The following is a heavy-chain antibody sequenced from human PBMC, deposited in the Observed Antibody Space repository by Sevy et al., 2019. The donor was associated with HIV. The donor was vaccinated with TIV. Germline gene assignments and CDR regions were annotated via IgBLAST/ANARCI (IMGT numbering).Heavy chain of an antibody. CDR1: GFTLNKHG. V-gene: IGHV3-23*01. CDR3: AKDRVVLYPPDQGSFDI. J-gene: IGHJ3*02. CDR2: ISGSGGSA. D-gene: IGHD2-8*02. Sequence: GGSLRLSCAASGFTLNKHGMNWVRQAPGKGLEWVSSISGSGGSAYYADSVKGRFTVSRDNSKDTLFLQMNGLRAEDTAVYYCAKDRVVLYPPDQGSFDIWGQGPMVTVSS.